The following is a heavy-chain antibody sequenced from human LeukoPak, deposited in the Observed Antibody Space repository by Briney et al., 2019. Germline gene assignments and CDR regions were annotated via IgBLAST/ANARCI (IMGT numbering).Heavy chain of an antibody. V-gene: IGHV3-64*01. CDR1: GFTFSSYA. D-gene: IGHD2-15*01. CDR3: ATSIVSRYYYYYYMDV. CDR2: ISSNGGST. Sequence: GGSLRLSCAASGFTFSSYAMHWVRQAPGKGLEYVSAISSNGGSTYYANSVKGRFTISRDNSKNTLYLQMGSLRAEDMAVYYFATSIVSRYYYYYYMDVWGKGTTVTVSS. J-gene: IGHJ6*03.